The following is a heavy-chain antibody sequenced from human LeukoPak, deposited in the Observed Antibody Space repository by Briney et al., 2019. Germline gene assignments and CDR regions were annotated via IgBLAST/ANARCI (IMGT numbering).Heavy chain of an antibody. CDR3: ASFVVVPADNWFDP. CDR2: INPNSGGT. J-gene: IGHJ5*02. Sequence: ASVTVSCKASGYTFTGYYMHWVRQAPGQGLEWMGWINPNSGGTNYAQKFQGGVTMTRDTSISTAYMELSRLRSDDTAVYYCASFVVVPADNWFDPWGQGTLVTVSS. CDR1: GYTFTGYY. V-gene: IGHV1-2*02. D-gene: IGHD2-2*01.